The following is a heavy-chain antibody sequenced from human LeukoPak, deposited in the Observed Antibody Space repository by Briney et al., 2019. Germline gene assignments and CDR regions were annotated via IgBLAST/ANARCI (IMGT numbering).Heavy chain of an antibody. J-gene: IGHJ6*02. CDR2: FDPEDSET. V-gene: IGHV1-24*01. CDR3: ATDRGMYQLLYYGMDV. Sequence: GASVKVSCKVSGYTLTELSMHWVRQAPGKGLEWMGGFDPEDSETIYAQKFQGRVTMTEDTSTDTAYMELSSLRSEDTAVYYCATDRGMYQLLYYGMDVWGQGTTVTVSS. CDR1: GYTLTELS. D-gene: IGHD2-2*01.